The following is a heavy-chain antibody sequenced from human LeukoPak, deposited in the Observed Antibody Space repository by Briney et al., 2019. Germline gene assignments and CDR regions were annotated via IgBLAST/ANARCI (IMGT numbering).Heavy chain of an antibody. V-gene: IGHV5-51*01. D-gene: IGHD3-10*01. J-gene: IGHJ6*02. CDR1: GYTFTSYG. CDR3: ARQYRDYYGMDV. CDR2: IYPGDSDT. Sequence: KVSCKASGYTFTSYGISWVRQMCGKGPEWMGIIYPGDSDTRYSPSFQGQVTISVDKSISTAYLQWSSLKASDTAKYYCARQYRDYYGMDVWGQGTTVTVSS.